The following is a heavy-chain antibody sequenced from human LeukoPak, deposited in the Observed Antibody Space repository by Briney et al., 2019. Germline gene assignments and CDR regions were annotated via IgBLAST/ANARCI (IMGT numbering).Heavy chain of an antibody. CDR3: AKTFGRGSYFRYYFDY. CDR1: GFAFSSYG. CDR2: ISGSGGST. J-gene: IGHJ4*02. V-gene: IGHV3-23*01. D-gene: IGHD1-26*01. Sequence: GGSLRLSCAASGFAFSSYGMSWVRQAPGKGLEWVSAISGSGGSTYYADSVKGRFTISRDNSKNTLYLQMNSLRAEDTAVYYCAKTFGRGSYFRYYFDYWGQGTLVTVSS.